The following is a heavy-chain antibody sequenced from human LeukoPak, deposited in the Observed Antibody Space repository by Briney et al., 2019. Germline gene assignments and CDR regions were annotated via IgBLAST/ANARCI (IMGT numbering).Heavy chain of an antibody. J-gene: IGHJ6*03. Sequence: GGSLRLSCVASGFTFSNYWMHWVRQAPGKGLEWVAVISYDGSNKYYADSVKGRFTISRDNSKNTLYLQMNSLRAEDTAVYYCAKLVGVLGDYGPTSDQNYYYYYYMDVWGKGTTVTISS. D-gene: IGHD4-17*01. CDR1: GFTFSNYW. CDR3: AKLVGVLGDYGPTSDQNYYYYYYMDV. V-gene: IGHV3-30*18. CDR2: ISYDGSNK.